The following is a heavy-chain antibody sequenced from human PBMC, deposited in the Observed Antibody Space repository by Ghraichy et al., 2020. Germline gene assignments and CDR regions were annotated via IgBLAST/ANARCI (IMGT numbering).Heavy chain of an antibody. J-gene: IGHJ3*02. CDR3: TTDPRTPTILRYFDWSRTGDAFDI. D-gene: IGHD3-9*01. CDR1: GFTFSNAW. V-gene: IGHV3-15*01. Sequence: GGSLRLSCAASGFTFSNAWMSWVRQAPGKGLEWVGRIKSKTDAGATDYAAPAKGRFTISRDDSKNTLFLQMNSLKTEDTAVYYCTTDPRTPTILRYFDWSRTGDAFDIGCQGTMVTVSS. CDR2: IKSKTDAGAT.